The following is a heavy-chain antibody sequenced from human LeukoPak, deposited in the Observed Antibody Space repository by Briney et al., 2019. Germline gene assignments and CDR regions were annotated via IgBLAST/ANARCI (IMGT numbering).Heavy chain of an antibody. D-gene: IGHD1-1*01. CDR1: GYSINSGYY. CDR2: IYHTGST. J-gene: IGHJ5*02. Sequence: SETLSLTCAVSGYSINSGYYWGWIRQPPGKGLEWIGGIYHTGSTYYNPSLKSRVTISLDTSKNQFSLKLSSVTAADTAVYYCARHGSDGGFDPWGQGTLVTVSS. V-gene: IGHV4-38-2*01. CDR3: ARHGSDGGFDP.